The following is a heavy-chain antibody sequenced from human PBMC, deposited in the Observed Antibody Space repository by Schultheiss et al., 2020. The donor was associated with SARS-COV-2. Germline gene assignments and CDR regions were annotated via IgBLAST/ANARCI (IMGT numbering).Heavy chain of an antibody. Sequence: GGSLRLSCAASGFTFSSYAMHWVRQAPGKGLEYVSAISSNGGSTYYADSVKGRFPISRDNSKNTLYLQMNSLRAEDTAVYYCAREIDGSGSYYNDVAFDIWGQGTMVTVSS. J-gene: IGHJ3*02. V-gene: IGHV3-64*04. D-gene: IGHD3-10*01. CDR3: AREIDGSGSYYNDVAFDI. CDR2: ISSNGGST. CDR1: GFTFSSYA.